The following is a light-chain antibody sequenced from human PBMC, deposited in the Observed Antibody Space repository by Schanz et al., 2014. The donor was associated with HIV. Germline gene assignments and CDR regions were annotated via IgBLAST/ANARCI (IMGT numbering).Light chain of an antibody. CDR1: SSDVGGYNY. J-gene: IGLJ3*02. CDR2: DVS. Sequence: QSALTQPRSVSGSPGQSVTISCTGTSSDVGGYNYVSWYQPHPGKAAKLMIYDVSKRPSGVPDPFSGSKSGNTASLTITGLPADDEADYYCQSFDRLMRGLVFGGGTKLTVL. CDR3: QSFDRLMRGLV. V-gene: IGLV2-11*01.